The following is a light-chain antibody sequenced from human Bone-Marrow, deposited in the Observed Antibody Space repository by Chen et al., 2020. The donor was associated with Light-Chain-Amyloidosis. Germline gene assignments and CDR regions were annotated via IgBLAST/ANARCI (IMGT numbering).Light chain of an antibody. CDR2: GDN. CDR3: ASWDSSLTVWM. Sequence: QSVLTQPPSVSAAPGQKVTISCSGSNSNIGINYVSRYQQLPGTSPKLLIYGDNQRPSEFPDRVCGAKSGTSAAPGVARLQTGDEADYYCASWDSSLTVWMFGGGTKLTVL. J-gene: IGLJ3*02. V-gene: IGLV1-51*02. CDR1: NSNIGINY.